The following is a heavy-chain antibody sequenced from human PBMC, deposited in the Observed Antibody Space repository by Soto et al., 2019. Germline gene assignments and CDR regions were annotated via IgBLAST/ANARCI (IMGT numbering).Heavy chain of an antibody. Sequence: SQTLSLTCAISGHSVSGNSAAWNWIRQSPSRGLEWLGRTYYRSKWYNDYAVSVKGRIIINPDTSKNQFSLQLNSVTPEDTAVYYCARDLVDFRSSYHYYYGMDVWGQGTTVTVSS. CDR2: TYYRSKWYN. D-gene: IGHD3-3*01. CDR1: GHSVSGNSAA. V-gene: IGHV6-1*01. J-gene: IGHJ6*02. CDR3: ARDLVDFRSSYHYYYGMDV.